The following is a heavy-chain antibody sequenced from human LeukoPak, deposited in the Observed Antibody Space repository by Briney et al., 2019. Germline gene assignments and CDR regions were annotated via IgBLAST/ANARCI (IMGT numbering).Heavy chain of an antibody. Sequence: GGSLRLSCAATGFTFSRYWMAWVRQAPGKGLEWVANIRGDAGDKGYADSVKGRFTISRDNGKNSLYLQMNSLTDEDTAVYYCARGVAGALDFWGQGTLLIVSS. D-gene: IGHD6-19*01. J-gene: IGHJ4*02. CDR3: ARGVAGALDF. CDR1: GFTFSRYW. V-gene: IGHV3-7*04. CDR2: IRGDAGDK.